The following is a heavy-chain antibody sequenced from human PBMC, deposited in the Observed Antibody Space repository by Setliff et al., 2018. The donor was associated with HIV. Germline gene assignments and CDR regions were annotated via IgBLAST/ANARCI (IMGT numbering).Heavy chain of an antibody. J-gene: IGHJ3*02. CDR1: GYTFTSYF. D-gene: IGHD2-2*01. Sequence: ASVKVSCKACGYTFTSYFLHWVRQAPGQRLEWLGIIAPNGGATNNAQKLQGRLTVTTDTSTGTLYMELSNLRSDDAAVYYCAGAGGGATDQACDIWGQGTMVTVSS. CDR2: IAPNGGAT. V-gene: IGHV1-46*01. CDR3: AGAGGGATDQACDI.